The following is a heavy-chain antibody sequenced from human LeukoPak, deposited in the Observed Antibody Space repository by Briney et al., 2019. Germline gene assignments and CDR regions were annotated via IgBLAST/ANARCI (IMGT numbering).Heavy chain of an antibody. Sequence: GGSLRLSCAASGFTFSSYTMSWVRQAPGKGLEWVLSIRTGGTTYYADSVKGRFTISRDNSKNTLYLQMNSLRAEDTAVYYCAKVRYYDYVWGSYRSDWGQGTLVTVSS. D-gene: IGHD3-16*02. V-gene: IGHV3-23*01. CDR3: AKVRYYDYVWGSYRSD. J-gene: IGHJ4*02. CDR1: GFTFSSYT. CDR2: IRTGGTT.